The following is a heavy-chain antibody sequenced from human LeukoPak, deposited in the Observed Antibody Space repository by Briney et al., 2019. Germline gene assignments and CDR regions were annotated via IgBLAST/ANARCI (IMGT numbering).Heavy chain of an antibody. Sequence: SGGSLRLSCAASGFTFSNAWMSWVRQASGKGLEWVGRIKSKGDGGTTDYAAPVKGRFTISRDDSQNTLYLQMSSLKTEDTAVYYCSTAGFNWGQGTLVTVSS. J-gene: IGHJ4*02. CDR3: STAGFN. V-gene: IGHV3-15*01. CDR1: GFTFSNAW. CDR2: IKSKGDGGTT.